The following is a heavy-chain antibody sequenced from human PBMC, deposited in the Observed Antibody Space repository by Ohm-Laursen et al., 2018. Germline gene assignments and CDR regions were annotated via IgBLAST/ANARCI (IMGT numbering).Heavy chain of an antibody. J-gene: IGHJ3*01. Sequence: SDTLSLTCAVYGGSFSGYYWSWIRQPPGKGLEWIGEINHSGSTNYNPSLKSRVTISIDTSKNQVSLNLNSVTAADTAVYYCASSQSSSWYHAFDVWGQGTMVTVSS. CDR2: INHSGST. CDR1: GGSFSGYY. D-gene: IGHD6-13*01. V-gene: IGHV4-34*01. CDR3: ASSQSSSWYHAFDV.